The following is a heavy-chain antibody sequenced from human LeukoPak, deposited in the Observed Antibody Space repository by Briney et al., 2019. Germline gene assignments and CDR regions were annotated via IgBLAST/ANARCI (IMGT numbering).Heavy chain of an antibody. CDR3: AGLPRYNWNEPLDY. CDR1: GYTFTDYY. J-gene: IGHJ4*02. CDR2: INPNSGGT. V-gene: IGHV1-2*02. D-gene: IGHD1-20*01. Sequence: ASVKVSCKASGYTFTDYYMHWVQQAPGQGLEWVGWINPNSGGTKYAQKFQGRVTMTRDTSINTAYMELTRLTYDDTAVYYCAGLPRYNWNEPLDYWGQGTLVTVSS.